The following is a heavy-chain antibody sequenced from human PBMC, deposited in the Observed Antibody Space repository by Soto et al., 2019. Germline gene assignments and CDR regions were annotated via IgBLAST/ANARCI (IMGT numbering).Heavy chain of an antibody. CDR2: IYYSGST. CDR3: ARRTYYYDSSGYSHPSFDY. CDR1: GGTSISYY. Sequence: TLETLPLTSTVSGGTSISYYWSWIRQPTGKGLEWIGYIYYSGSTNYNPSLKSRVTISVDTSKNQFSLKLSSVTAADTAVYYCARRTYYYDSSGYSHPSFDYWGQGTLVTVSS. D-gene: IGHD3-22*01. J-gene: IGHJ4*02. V-gene: IGHV4-59*01.